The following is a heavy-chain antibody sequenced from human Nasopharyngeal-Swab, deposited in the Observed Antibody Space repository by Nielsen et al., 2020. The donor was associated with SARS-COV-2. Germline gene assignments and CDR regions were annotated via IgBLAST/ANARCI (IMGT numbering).Heavy chain of an antibody. D-gene: IGHD3-22*01. CDR2: ISSSGSTL. CDR1: GFTFSDYY. J-gene: IGHJ4*02. Sequence: GESLKISCAASGFTFSDYYMSWIRQAPGKGLEWVSYISSSGSTLNNVDSVKGRFTISRDNAKKALYLQMNSLGAEDTAVYYWARGVNYDSSDYYPYYFDSWGQGTLVTVSS. CDR3: ARGVNYDSSDYYPYYFDS. V-gene: IGHV3-11*01.